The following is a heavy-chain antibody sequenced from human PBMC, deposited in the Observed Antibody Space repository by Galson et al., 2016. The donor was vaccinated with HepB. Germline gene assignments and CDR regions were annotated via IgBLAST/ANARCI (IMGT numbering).Heavy chain of an antibody. CDR3: ARMGESLTSAGRGNWFDP. CDR2: IDPSDSHT. D-gene: IGHD3-16*01. J-gene: IGHJ5*02. V-gene: IGHV5-10-1*01. CDR1: GYSFTAYW. Sequence: QSGAEVKKPGESLRISCKGSGYSFTAYWITWVRQMPGKGLEWMGRIDPSDSHTNYSPSFQGHVTISVNTSITTSFLQCTSVKTSDTAIYYCARMGESLTSAGRGNWFDPWGQGTLVTVSS.